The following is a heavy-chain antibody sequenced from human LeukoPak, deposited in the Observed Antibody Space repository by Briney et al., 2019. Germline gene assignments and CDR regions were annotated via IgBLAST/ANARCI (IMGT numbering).Heavy chain of an antibody. J-gene: IGHJ4*02. CDR1: GYSFTSYW. CDR2: IYPGDSDT. V-gene: IGHV5-51*01. Sequence: GESLKISCKGSGYSFTSYWIGWVRQMPGKGLEWMGIIYPGDSDTRYGPSFQGQVTISADKSISTAYLQWSSLKASDTAMYYCARAFETTVVTPGYWGQGTLVTVSS. D-gene: IGHD4-23*01. CDR3: ARAFETTVVTPGY.